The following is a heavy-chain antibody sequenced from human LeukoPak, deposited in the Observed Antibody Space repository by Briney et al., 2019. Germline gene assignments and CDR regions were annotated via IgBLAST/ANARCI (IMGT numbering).Heavy chain of an antibody. J-gene: IGHJ4*02. D-gene: IGHD2-2*01. CDR2: IYTSGST. CDR3: ARVSLGYCSSTSCVQERGFDY. V-gene: IGHV4-61*02. CDR1: GGSISSGSYY. Sequence: SETLSLTCTVSGGSISSGSYYWSWIRQPAGKGLEWIGRIYTSGSTNYNPSLKSRVTISVDTSKNQFSLKLSSVTAADTAVYYCARVSLGYCSSTSCVQERGFDYWGQGTLVTVSS.